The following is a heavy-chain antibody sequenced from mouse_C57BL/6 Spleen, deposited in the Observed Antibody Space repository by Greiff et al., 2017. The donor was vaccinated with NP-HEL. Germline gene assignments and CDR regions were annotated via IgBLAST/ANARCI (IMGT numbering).Heavy chain of an antibody. Sequence: QVQLQQPGAELVRPGSSVKLSCKASGYTFTSYWMDWVKQRPGQGLEWIGNIYPSDSETHYNQKFKDKATLTVDKSSSTAYMQLSSLTSEDSAVYYCARLNDGYSYWYFDVWGTGTTVTVSS. CDR2: IYPSDSET. D-gene: IGHD2-3*01. V-gene: IGHV1-61*01. J-gene: IGHJ1*03. CDR3: ARLNDGYSYWYFDV. CDR1: GYTFTSYW.